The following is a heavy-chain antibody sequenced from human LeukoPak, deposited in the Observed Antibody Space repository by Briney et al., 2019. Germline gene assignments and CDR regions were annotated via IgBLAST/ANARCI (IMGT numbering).Heavy chain of an antibody. D-gene: IGHD6-13*01. V-gene: IGHV1-69*01. Sequence: SVKVSCKASGGTFSSYAISWVRQAPGQGLEWMGGIIPILGTANYAQKFQGRVTITSDESTSTAYMELSSLRSEDTAVYYCARDRGGSSWYNWFDPWGQGTLVTVSS. J-gene: IGHJ5*02. CDR1: GGTFSSYA. CDR2: IIPILGTA. CDR3: ARDRGGSSWYNWFDP.